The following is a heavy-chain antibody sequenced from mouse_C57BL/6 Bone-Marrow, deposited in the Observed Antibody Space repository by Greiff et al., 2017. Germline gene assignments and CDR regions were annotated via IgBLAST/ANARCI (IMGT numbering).Heavy chain of an antibody. Sequence: EVKLMESGGDLVKPGGSLKLSCAASGFTFSSYGMSWVRQTPDKRLEWVATISSGGSYTYYPDSVKGRFTISRDNAKNTLYLQMSSLKSEDTAMYYCARRKSFADWGQGTLVTVSA. CDR2: ISSGGSYT. CDR3: ARRKSFAD. CDR1: GFTFSSYG. V-gene: IGHV5-6*02. J-gene: IGHJ3*01.